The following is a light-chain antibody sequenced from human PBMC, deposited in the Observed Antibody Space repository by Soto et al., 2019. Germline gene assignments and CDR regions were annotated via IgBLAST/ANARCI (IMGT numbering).Light chain of an antibody. Sequence: DIQMTQSPSSLSPSVGDRVTITCQASQDISKYLNWYQQKPGKAPKLLIYHSSNLETGVPSRFSGSGSGTHFTLTISSLQPEDIATYFCHQYDSFPRTFGQGTKLEIK. J-gene: IGKJ2*01. CDR2: HSS. CDR3: HQYDSFPRT. V-gene: IGKV1-33*01. CDR1: QDISKY.